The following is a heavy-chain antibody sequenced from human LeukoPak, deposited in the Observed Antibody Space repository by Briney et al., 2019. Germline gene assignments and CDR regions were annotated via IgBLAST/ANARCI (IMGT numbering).Heavy chain of an antibody. J-gene: IGHJ3*02. CDR1: GGSFSGYY. Sequence: SETLSLTCAVYGGSFSGYYWSWIRQPPGKGLEWIGEINHSGSTNYNPSLKSRVTISVDTSKNQFSLKLSSVTAADTAVYYCARAPLGYCSGGSCYLDAFDIWGQGTMVTVSS. V-gene: IGHV4-34*01. CDR2: INHSGST. D-gene: IGHD2-15*01. CDR3: ARAPLGYCSGGSCYLDAFDI.